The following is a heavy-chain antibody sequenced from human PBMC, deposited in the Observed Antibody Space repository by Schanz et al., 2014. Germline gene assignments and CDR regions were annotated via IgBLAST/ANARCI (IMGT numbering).Heavy chain of an antibody. D-gene: IGHD3-16*01. V-gene: IGHV1-69*09. CDR3: ATIGVNDYWRFGLDL. Sequence: QVQLVQSGAEVKKPGASVRVSCKASGYTFTGYYMNWVRQAPGQGLEWMGWINPIVDITNYAQKFLGRVTITADKSTSTAYMELKSLRSADTAVYYCATIGVNDYWRFGLDLWGQGTTVTVSS. CDR1: GYTFTGYY. J-gene: IGHJ6*02. CDR2: INPIVDIT.